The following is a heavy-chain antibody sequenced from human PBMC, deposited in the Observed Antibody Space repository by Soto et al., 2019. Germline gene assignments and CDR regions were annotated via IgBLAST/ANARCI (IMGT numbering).Heavy chain of an antibody. CDR1: GYTFISHD. D-gene: IGHD3-9*01. CDR2: ISGYNGNT. CDR3: ARDDYDFLTGYSPDY. J-gene: IGHJ4*02. Sequence: QVQLVQSGAEVKKPGASVKVSCKASGYTFISHDITWVRQAPGQGLEWMGWISGYNGNTNSAQKLQGRVTMTKDTSTSTAYMELKSLRSDDTAVYYCARDDYDFLTGYSPDYWGQGTLFTVSS. V-gene: IGHV1-18*01.